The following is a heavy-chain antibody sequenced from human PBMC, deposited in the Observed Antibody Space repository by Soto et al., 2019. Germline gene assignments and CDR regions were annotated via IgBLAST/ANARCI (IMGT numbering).Heavy chain of an antibody. Sequence: SETLSLTCTVSGGSISSGGYYLSWIRQHPGKGLEWIGYIYYSGSTYYNPSLKSRVTISVDTSKNQFSLKLSSVTAADTAVYYCARTYSSSSGLRWFDPWGQGTLVTVSS. D-gene: IGHD6-6*01. CDR3: ARTYSSSSGLRWFDP. CDR2: IYYSGST. J-gene: IGHJ5*02. V-gene: IGHV4-31*03. CDR1: GGSISSGGYY.